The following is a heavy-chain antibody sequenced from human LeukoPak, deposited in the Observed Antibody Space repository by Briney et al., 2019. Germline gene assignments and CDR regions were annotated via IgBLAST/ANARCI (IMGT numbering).Heavy chain of an antibody. D-gene: IGHD1-26*01. CDR2: INAGNGNT. CDR3: ARESWDSGISWYYFDY. Sequence: GASVKVSCKASGHTFAKYAIHWVRQAPGQTLEWMGWINAGNGNTKYSQKFQGRVTITRDTSASTAYMELSSLRSEDTAVYYCARESWDSGISWYYFDYWGQGTLVTVSS. CDR1: GHTFAKYA. J-gene: IGHJ4*02. V-gene: IGHV1-3*01.